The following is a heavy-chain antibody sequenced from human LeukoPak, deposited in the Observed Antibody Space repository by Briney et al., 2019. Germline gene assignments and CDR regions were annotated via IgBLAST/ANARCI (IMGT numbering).Heavy chain of an antibody. J-gene: IGHJ4*02. V-gene: IGHV4-31*03. CDR3: ASVRRDGYNRYFDY. Sequence: SETLSLICTVSGGSISSGGYYWSWIRQHPGKGLEWIRYIYYSGSTYYNPSLKSRVTILVDTSKNQFSLKLSSVTAADTAVYYCASVRRDGYNRYFDYWGQGTLVTVSS. CDR2: IYYSGST. D-gene: IGHD5-24*01. CDR1: GGSISSGGYY.